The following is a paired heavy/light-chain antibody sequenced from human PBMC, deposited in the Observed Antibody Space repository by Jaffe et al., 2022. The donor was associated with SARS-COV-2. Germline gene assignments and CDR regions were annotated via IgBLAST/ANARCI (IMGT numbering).Light chain of an antibody. J-gene: IGKJ2*01. CDR3: QQYNSDPYT. Sequence: DIQMTQSPSSLSASIGDTVTITCRASQGISNYLAWFQQKPGKAPKSLVYAASSLQSGVPSKFRGSGSGTDFSLTISSLQPEDVATYYCQQYNSDPYTFGQGTKLEIK. CDR2: AAS. V-gene: IGKV1-16*02. CDR1: QGISNY.
Heavy chain of an antibody. V-gene: IGHV3-48*01. CDR2: ITSSSASI. Sequence: EVQLVESGGGLVQPGGSLRLSCAVSGITFSNYDMNWVRQAPGKGLEWVSYITSSSASILYADSVKGRFTISRDNAKNSLYLQMDSLRAEDTAVYYCATQGRASAGLGGYWGQGILVTVSP. CDR1: GITFSNYD. J-gene: IGHJ4*02. CDR3: ATQGRASAGLGGY. D-gene: IGHD6-13*01.